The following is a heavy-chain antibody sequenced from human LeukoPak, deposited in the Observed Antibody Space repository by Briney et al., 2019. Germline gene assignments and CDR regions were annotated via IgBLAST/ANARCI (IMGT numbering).Heavy chain of an antibody. V-gene: IGHV1-69*04. CDR3: ARDIGIAARPGLNWFDP. D-gene: IGHD6-6*01. J-gene: IGHJ5*02. CDR1: GGTFSSYA. Sequence: ASVKVSCKASGGTFSSYAISWVRQAPGQGLEWMGRIIPILGIANYAQKFQGRVTITADKSTSTAYMELSSLRSEDTAVYYCARDIGIAARPGLNWFDPWGQGTLVTVSS. CDR2: IIPILGIA.